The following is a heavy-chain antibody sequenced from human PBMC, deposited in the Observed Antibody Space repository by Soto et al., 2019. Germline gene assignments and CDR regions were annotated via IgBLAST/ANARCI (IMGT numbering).Heavy chain of an antibody. Sequence: SETLSLTCAVYGGSFSGYYWSWIRQPPGKGLEWIGEINHSGSTNYNPSLKSRVTISVDTSKNQFSLKLSSVTAADTAVYYCARGPISGIAVADPNNWFDPWGQGTLVTVSS. CDR2: INHSGST. V-gene: IGHV4-34*01. J-gene: IGHJ5*02. CDR1: GGSFSGYY. D-gene: IGHD6-19*01. CDR3: ARGPISGIAVADPNNWFDP.